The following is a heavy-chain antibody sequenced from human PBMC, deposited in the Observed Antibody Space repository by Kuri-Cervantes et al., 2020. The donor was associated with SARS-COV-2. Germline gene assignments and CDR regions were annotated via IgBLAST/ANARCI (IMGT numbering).Heavy chain of an antibody. CDR1: GYTFTSQY. V-gene: IGHV1-46*01. J-gene: IGHJ6*03. CDR3: ARYIPGRFDWLFRSEFYYYCMDV. Sequence: ASVKVSCKASGYTFTSQYMHWVRQAPAQGLEWMGIINPSGCSTSYAQKLQGRVTMTTNTSTDTAYMELRSLRSDDTAVYYFARYIPGRFDWLFRSEFYYYCMDVWGKGTTVTVSS. D-gene: IGHD3-9*01. CDR2: INPSGCST.